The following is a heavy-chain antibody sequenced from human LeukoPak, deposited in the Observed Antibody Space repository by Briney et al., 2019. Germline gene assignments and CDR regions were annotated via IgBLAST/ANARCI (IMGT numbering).Heavy chain of an antibody. CDR1: GGSISDYY. J-gene: IGHJ3*02. D-gene: IGHD2-2*01. CDR3: ARLPYCSSTSCPDAFDI. Sequence: PSETLSLTCTVSGGSISDYYWNWIRQPAGKGLEWIGRIYTSGSTNYSPSLKSRVTMSVDTSKGQFSLKLRSVTAADTAVYYCARLPYCSSTSCPDAFDIWGQGTMVTVSS. V-gene: IGHV4-4*07. CDR2: IYTSGST.